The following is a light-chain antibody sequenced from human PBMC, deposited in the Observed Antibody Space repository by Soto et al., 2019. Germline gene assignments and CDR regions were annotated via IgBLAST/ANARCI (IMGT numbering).Light chain of an antibody. CDR3: QHYNSYSEA. J-gene: IGKJ1*01. CDR1: QTIRSW. CDR2: KAS. V-gene: IGKV1-5*03. Sequence: DIQMTQAPSTLSGSVGDRVTITCRASQTIRSWLAWYQQKPGKAPKLLIYKASTLKSGVPSRFSGSGSGTEFTLTISSPPPDDFATYYCQHYNSYSEALGQGPKVDLK.